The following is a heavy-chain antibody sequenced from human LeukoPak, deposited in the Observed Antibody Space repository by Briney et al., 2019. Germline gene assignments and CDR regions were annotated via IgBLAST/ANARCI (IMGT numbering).Heavy chain of an antibody. Sequence: SETLSLTCAVYGGSFSGYYWSWIRQPPGKGLEWIGEINHSGSTNYNPSLKSRVTISVDTSKNQFSLKLSSVTAADTAVYYCARGRSVVVAATRGLNWFDPWGQGTLVTVSS. J-gene: IGHJ5*02. V-gene: IGHV4-34*01. CDR2: INHSGST. D-gene: IGHD2-15*01. CDR3: ARGRSVVVAATRGLNWFDP. CDR1: GGSFSGYY.